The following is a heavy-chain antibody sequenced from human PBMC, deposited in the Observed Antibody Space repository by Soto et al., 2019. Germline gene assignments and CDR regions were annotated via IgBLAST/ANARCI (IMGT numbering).Heavy chain of an antibody. CDR2: ITPVFETP. Sequence: ASVKVSCKVSGVSFTSDAISWVRQAPGQGLEWMGGITPVFETPNYAQKFHGRATITADESTDTAYMELSSLRSEDTAVYYCARAIHGYNYRVDFWGQGTTVTVSS. CDR3: ARAIHGYNYRVDF. V-gene: IGHV1-69*13. D-gene: IGHD5-12*01. CDR1: GVSFTSDA. J-gene: IGHJ6*02.